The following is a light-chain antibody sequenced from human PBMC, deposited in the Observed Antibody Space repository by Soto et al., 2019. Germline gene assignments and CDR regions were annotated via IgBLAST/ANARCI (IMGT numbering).Light chain of an antibody. CDR2: LNSDGSH. CDR3: QTWGTGIVV. V-gene: IGLV4-69*01. Sequence: QLVLTQSPSASASLGGSVKLTCTLSSGHSSYAIAWHQQQPEKGPRYLMKLNSDGSHSKGDGIPDRFSGSCSGAQRYLTISSLQSEDEADYYCQTWGTGIVVFGGGTKLTVL. J-gene: IGLJ2*01. CDR1: SGHSSYA.